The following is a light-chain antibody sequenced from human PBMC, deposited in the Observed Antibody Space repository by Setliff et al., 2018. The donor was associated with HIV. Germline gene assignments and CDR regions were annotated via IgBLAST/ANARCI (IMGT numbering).Light chain of an antibody. CDR1: STDIGHYGL. V-gene: IGLV2-23*02. Sequence: QSALSQPASVSGSPGQSITISCTGTSTDIGHYGLVSWYQQHPGRAPQLILFDVNKRPSWVSSRFFGSKSGNTASLSISGLQAGDEADYFCCAYAGSDTCVFGTGTKVTVL. J-gene: IGLJ1*01. CDR3: CAYAGSDTCV. CDR2: DVN.